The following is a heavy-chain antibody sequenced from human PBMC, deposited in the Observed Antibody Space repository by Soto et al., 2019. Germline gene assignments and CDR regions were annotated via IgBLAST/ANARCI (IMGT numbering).Heavy chain of an antibody. CDR3: AKEGGGYCSGGSCDVPAGYYGMDV. D-gene: IGHD2-15*01. Sequence: QVQLVASGGGVVQPGRSLRLSCAASGFTFSSYGMHWVRQAPGKGLEWVAVISYAGSNKYYADSVKGRFTISRDTSKNTVYLKMHSRRAEDTAVYYCAKEGGGYCSGGSCDVPAGYYGMDVWGQGTTVTVSS. V-gene: IGHV3-30*18. CDR2: ISYAGSNK. CDR1: GFTFSSYG. J-gene: IGHJ6*02.